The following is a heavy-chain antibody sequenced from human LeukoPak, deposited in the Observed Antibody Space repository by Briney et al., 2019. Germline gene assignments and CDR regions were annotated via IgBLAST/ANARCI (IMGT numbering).Heavy chain of an antibody. CDR1: EFTVTSNY. CDR2: IYPGGDI. V-gene: IGHV3-53*01. D-gene: IGHD2-15*01. CDR3: ARDWKCSGGSCYSLPYWYYYYYMDV. Sequence: GGSLRLSCAASEFTVTSNYMSLVRQAPGKGLQWVSVIYPGGDIYYADSVKGRFLISRDISQNTLSLQMNSLTADDTAVYYCARDWKCSGGSCYSLPYWYYYYYMDVWGKGTTVTVSS. J-gene: IGHJ6*03.